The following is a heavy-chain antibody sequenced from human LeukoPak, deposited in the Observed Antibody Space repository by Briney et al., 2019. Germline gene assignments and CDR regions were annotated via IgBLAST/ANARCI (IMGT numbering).Heavy chain of an antibody. CDR2: ISASGYNT. Sequence: GGSLRLSCTVSGFSLSSYAMSWVRQPPGKGLEWVSSISASGYNTYYTDSVKGRFTISRDNSKNTLYLEMNSLRAEDTALYYCAKDMAHYDILAGYYPLPDYWGQGTLATVSS. V-gene: IGHV3-23*01. CDR3: AKDMAHYDILAGYYPLPDY. J-gene: IGHJ4*02. D-gene: IGHD3-9*01. CDR1: GFSLSSYA.